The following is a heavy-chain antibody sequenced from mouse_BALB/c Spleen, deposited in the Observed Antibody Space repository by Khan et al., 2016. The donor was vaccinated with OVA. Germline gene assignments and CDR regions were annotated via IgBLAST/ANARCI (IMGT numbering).Heavy chain of an antibody. CDR3: GREWGAWFPY. Sequence: QVRLQQSGAELARPGASVKLSCKASGYTFTDYNINWVKQRTGQGLEWIGEIYPGSNNTYYNEKFKGKATLTADASSSTAYMQLSSLTSEDSAVYFCGREWGAWFPYWGQGTLVTVSA. CDR1: GYTFTDYN. J-gene: IGHJ3*01. V-gene: IGHV1-77*01. CDR2: IYPGSNNT.